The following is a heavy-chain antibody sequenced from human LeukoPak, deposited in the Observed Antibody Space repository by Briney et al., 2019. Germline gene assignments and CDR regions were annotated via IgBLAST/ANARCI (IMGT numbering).Heavy chain of an antibody. CDR2: ISGSGSST. V-gene: IGHV3-23*01. J-gene: IGHJ4*02. Sequence: QPGESLPVSCAASAFTFSRSAMSWVRQAPGKGLEWVSAISGSGSSTNYADSVKGRFTISRDNSKNTLYLQMSSLRVEDTAVYFCAKERETTTAFDSWGQGTLVTVSS. D-gene: IGHD4-17*01. CDR3: AKERETTTAFDS. CDR1: AFTFSRSA.